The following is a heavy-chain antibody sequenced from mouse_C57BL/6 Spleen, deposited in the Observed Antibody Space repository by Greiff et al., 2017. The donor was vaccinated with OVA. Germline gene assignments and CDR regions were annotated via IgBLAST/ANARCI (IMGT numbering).Heavy chain of an antibody. CDR1: GFTFTDYY. CDR3: ARSTGVRYGKDY. Sequence: EVMLVESGGGLVQPGGSLSLSCAASGFTFTDYYMSWVRQPPGQALEWLGFIRNKANGYTTDYSASVKGRFTISRDNSQSILYLQMNALRAEDSATYDCARSTGVRYGKDYWGQGTSVTVAS. CDR2: IRNKANGYTT. V-gene: IGHV7-3*01. J-gene: IGHJ4*01.